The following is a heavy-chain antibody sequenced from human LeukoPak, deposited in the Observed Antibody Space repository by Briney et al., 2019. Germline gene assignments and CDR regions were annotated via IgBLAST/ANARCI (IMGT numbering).Heavy chain of an antibody. D-gene: IGHD3-3*01. Sequence: GPSVKVSCKASGGTFSSYTISWVRQAPGQGLEWMGRIIPILGIANYAQKFQGRVTITADKSTSTAYMELSSLRSEDTAVYYCARDVTIFGADAGWFDPWGQGTLVTVSS. CDR2: IIPILGIA. CDR1: GGTFSSYT. J-gene: IGHJ5*02. CDR3: ARDVTIFGADAGWFDP. V-gene: IGHV1-69*04.